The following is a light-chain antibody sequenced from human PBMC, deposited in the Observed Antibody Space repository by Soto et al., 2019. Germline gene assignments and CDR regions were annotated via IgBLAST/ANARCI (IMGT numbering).Light chain of an antibody. CDR2: RAS. CDR3: QQYPHWPPIS. Sequence: VLRQAPATLSESPGERATISCRTSQNIDINLVWYQQNPSQAPRLLIFRASTRATGIQARFRGSGSGTEFTLNISSLQCEDFAVYYCQQYPHWPPISFGQGTQVEIK. V-gene: IGKV3-15*01. J-gene: IGKJ1*01. CDR1: QNIDIN.